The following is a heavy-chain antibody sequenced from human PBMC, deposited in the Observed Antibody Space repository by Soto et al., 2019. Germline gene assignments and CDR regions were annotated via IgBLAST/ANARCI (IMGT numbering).Heavy chain of an antibody. D-gene: IGHD6-13*01. V-gene: IGHV6-1*01. J-gene: IGHJ4*02. CDR3: ARDVDSSTWYPFDY. CDR1: GDSVSSKSAA. Sequence: SQTLSLTCAISGDSVSSKSAAWNWIRQSPSKGLKWLGRTYYRSKWYNDYAVSVKSRITINPDTSKNQFSLQLNSVTPEDTAVYYCARDVDSSTWYPFDYWGQGTLVTVSS. CDR2: TYYRSKWYN.